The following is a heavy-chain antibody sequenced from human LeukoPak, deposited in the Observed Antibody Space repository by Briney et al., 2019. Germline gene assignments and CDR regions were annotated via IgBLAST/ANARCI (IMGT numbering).Heavy chain of an antibody. V-gene: IGHV3-74*01. J-gene: IGHJ4*02. Sequence: GGSLRLSCAASGFTFSSYWMHWVRQAPGKGLVWVSRINSDGSSTSYADSVKGRFTISRDNAKNTLYLQMNSLRAEDTAVYYCARGNLRWYLAPYYFDYWGEGTLVTVSS. D-gene: IGHD2-15*01. CDR3: ARGNLRWYLAPYYFDY. CDR1: GFTFSSYW. CDR2: INSDGSST.